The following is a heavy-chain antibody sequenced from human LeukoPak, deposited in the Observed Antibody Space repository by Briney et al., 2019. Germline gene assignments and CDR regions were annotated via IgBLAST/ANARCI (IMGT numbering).Heavy chain of an antibody. D-gene: IGHD3-3*01. CDR3: APTITIFGVAPPFQH. V-gene: IGHV3-30*02. Sequence: GGSLRLSCAASGFTFSTYGMHWVRQAPCKGLEWVAFIRYNGSNQYYADSVKGRFTISRDNSKNTLYLQMNSLRPEDTAVYYCAPTITIFGVAPPFQHWGQGTLVTVSS. CDR1: GFTFSTYG. CDR2: IRYNGSNQ. J-gene: IGHJ1*01.